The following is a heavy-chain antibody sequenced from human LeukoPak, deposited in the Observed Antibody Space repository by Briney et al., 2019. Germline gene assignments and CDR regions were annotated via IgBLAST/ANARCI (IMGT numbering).Heavy chain of an antibody. CDR3: ARGSDDFWSGKWLDY. Sequence: SQTLSLTCTVSGGSISSGGYYWSWIRQPPGKGLEWIGYIYHSGSTYYNPSLKSRVTISVDRSKNQFSLKLSSVTAADTAVYYCARGSDDFWSGKWLDYWGQGTLVTVSS. J-gene: IGHJ4*02. CDR2: IYHSGST. D-gene: IGHD3-3*01. CDR1: GGSISSGGYY. V-gene: IGHV4-30-2*01.